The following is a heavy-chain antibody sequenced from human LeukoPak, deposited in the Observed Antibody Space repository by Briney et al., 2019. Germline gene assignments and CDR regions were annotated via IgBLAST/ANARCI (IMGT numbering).Heavy chain of an antibody. J-gene: IGHJ4*02. CDR1: GFSFSNFA. Sequence: GRSLRLSCAASGFSFSNFAMDWVRQAPGKGLEWLAIISYDGSIKYYADSEEGRFNISRDNSKKTLYLQINSLRTEDTAVYYCAKANYGDTHFDSWGQGTLVTVSS. V-gene: IGHV3-30*18. D-gene: IGHD4-17*01. CDR3: AKANYGDTHFDS. CDR2: ISYDGSIK.